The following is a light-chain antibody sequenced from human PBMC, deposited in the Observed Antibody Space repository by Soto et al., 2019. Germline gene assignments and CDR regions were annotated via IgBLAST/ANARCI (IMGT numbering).Light chain of an antibody. V-gene: IGLV1-44*01. J-gene: IGLJ2*01. Sequence: QSVLTQPPSASGTPGQRVTISCSGTSSNIGSNTVNWYQQLPGTAPKLLIYNNNQRPSGVPDRFSCSKACTSSSLAIRGLQSEDEADYYCAAWDDSLNGPVFGGGTKLTVL. CDR3: AAWDDSLNGPV. CDR2: NNN. CDR1: SSNIGSNT.